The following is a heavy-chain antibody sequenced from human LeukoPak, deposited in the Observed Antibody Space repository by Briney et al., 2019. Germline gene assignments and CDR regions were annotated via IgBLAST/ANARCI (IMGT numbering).Heavy chain of an antibody. V-gene: IGHV1-46*01. CDR3: ARETETHYYDSSGYYVTEYYYGMDV. CDR1: GYTFTSYY. Sequence: ASVKVSCKASGYTFTSYYMHWVRQAPGQGLEWMGIINPSGGSTSYAQKFQGRVTITADESTSTAYMELSSLRSEDTAVYYCARETETHYYDSSGYYVTEYYYGMDVWGQGTTVTVSS. D-gene: IGHD3-22*01. J-gene: IGHJ6*02. CDR2: INPSGGST.